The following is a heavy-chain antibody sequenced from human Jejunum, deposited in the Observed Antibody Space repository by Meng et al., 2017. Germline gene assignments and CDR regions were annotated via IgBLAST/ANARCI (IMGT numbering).Heavy chain of an antibody. D-gene: IGHD1-26*01. CDR3: ARGVNRGVDY. V-gene: IGHV1-8*01. J-gene: IGHJ4*02. CDR2: MSPSSGRT. Sequence: ASVKVSCKASGYTFTSLDINWMRQATGEGLEWMGWMSPSSGRTGYAQKFQGRVTMTRDTSINTAYMELSSLRSEDTAVYYCARGVNRGVDYWGQGTLVTVSS. CDR1: GYTFTSLD.